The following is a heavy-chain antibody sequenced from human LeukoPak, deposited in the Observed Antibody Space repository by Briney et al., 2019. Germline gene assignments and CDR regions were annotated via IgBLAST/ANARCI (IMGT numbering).Heavy chain of an antibody. V-gene: IGHV1-2*02. Sequence: SVKVSCKASGYTLTGYYMHWVRQAPGQGLEWMGWINPNSGGTNYAQKFQGRVTMTRDTSISTAYMELSRLRSDDTAVYYCARENSSGWYFWFDPWGQGTLVTVSS. CDR3: ARENSSGWYFWFDP. CDR1: GYTLTGYY. J-gene: IGHJ5*02. D-gene: IGHD6-19*01. CDR2: INPNSGGT.